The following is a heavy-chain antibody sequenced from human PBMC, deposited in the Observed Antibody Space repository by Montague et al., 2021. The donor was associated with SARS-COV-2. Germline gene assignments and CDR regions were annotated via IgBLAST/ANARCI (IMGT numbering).Heavy chain of an antibody. CDR1: GGSISSSSYY. J-gene: IGHJ4*02. CDR2: IYYSGST. D-gene: IGHD3-10*01. CDR3: ARVATMVRGVIPGYFDY. V-gene: IGHV4-39*01. Sequence: TRSLTVTVSGGSISSSSYYWGWIRQPPGKGLEWIGSIYYSGSTYYNPSLKSRVTISVDTSKNQFSLKLSSVTAADTAVYYCARVATMVRGVIPGYFDYWGQGTLVTVSS.